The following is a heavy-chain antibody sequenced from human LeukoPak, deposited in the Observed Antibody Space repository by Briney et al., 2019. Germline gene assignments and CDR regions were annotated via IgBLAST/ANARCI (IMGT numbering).Heavy chain of an antibody. CDR2: ISSGSSYI. CDR3: ARDYLLLPYYYYMDV. CDR1: GFTFSSYA. Sequence: PGGSLRLSCAASGFTFSSYAMSWVRQAPGKGLEWVSSISSGSSYIYYADSVKGRFTISRDNAKNSLYLQMNSLRAEDTAVYYCARDYLLLPYYYYMDVWGKGTTVTVSS. V-gene: IGHV3-21*01. J-gene: IGHJ6*03. D-gene: IGHD3-22*01.